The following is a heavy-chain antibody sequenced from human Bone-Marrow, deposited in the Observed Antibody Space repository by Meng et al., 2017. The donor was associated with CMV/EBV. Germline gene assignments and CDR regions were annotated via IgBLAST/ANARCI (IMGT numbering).Heavy chain of an antibody. CDR2: INPNSGGT. CDR3: ARDTDPAARSYYYYYGMDV. V-gene: IGHV1-2*02. D-gene: IGHD6-6*01. Sequence: ASAKVSCKASGYTFTGYYMHWVRQAPGQGLEWMGWINPNSGGTNYAQKFQGRDTMTRDTSISTAYMELSRLRSDDTAVYYCARDTDPAARSYYYYYGMDVWGQGTTVTVSS. J-gene: IGHJ6*02. CDR1: GYTFTGYY.